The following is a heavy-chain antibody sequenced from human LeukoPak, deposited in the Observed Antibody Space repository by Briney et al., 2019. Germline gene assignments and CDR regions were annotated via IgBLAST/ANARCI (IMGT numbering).Heavy chain of an antibody. CDR2: IYYSGST. Sequence: SETLSLTCTVSGGSISSSSYYWGWIRQPPGKGLEWIGSIYYSGSTYYNPSLKSRVTISVDTSRNQFSLKLSSVTAADTAVYYCATSAAAAPFYYFDYWGQGTLVTVSS. CDR3: ATSAAAAPFYYFDY. J-gene: IGHJ4*02. V-gene: IGHV4-39*01. D-gene: IGHD6-13*01. CDR1: GGSISSSSYY.